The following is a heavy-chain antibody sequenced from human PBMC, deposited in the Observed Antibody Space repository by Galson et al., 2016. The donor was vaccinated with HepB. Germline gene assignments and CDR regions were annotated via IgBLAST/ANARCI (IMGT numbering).Heavy chain of an antibody. CDR2: ITRSGGDT. CDR1: GFTFNTFS. J-gene: IGHJ2*01. CDR3: AKDHHDYGDSWYFDL. V-gene: IGHV3-23*01. D-gene: IGHD4-17*01. Sequence: SLRLSCAASGFTFNTFSMNWVSQAPGKGLEWVSSITRSGGDTYYADSVKGRFTISRDNSKNTLYLQMNSLRPEDTALYYCAKDHHDYGDSWYFDLWGRGTLVTVSS.